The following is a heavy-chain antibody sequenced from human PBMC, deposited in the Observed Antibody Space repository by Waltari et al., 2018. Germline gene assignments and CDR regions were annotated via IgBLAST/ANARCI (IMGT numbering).Heavy chain of an antibody. V-gene: IGHV1-69*05. CDR2: IIPIFGTA. CDR1: GGTFTSYT. J-gene: IGHJ1*01. D-gene: IGHD2-21*01. Sequence: QLVQAGAEVKRPGSPVEVCCKASGGTFTSYTIRRVRRAPGPGPEWMGGIIPIFGTANYAQKFQGRVTITTDESTSTAYMELSSLRSEDTAVYYCAGCGGDCLEEYFQHWGQGTLVTVSS. CDR3: AGCGGDCLEEYFQH.